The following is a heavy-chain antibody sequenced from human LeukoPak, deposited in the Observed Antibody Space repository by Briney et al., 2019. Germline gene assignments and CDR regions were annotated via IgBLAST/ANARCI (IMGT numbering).Heavy chain of an antibody. CDR2: IIPIFGTA. J-gene: IGHJ2*01. D-gene: IGHD2-2*02. CDR1: GGTFSSYA. CDR3: ARVPVVPAAIGLWYFDL. V-gene: IGHV1-69*06. Sequence: SVTVSCKASGGTFSSYAISWVRQAPGQGLEWMEGIIPIFGTANYPQKFQGRVTITGDKSTSTAYMELSSLRSEDTAVYYCARVPVVPAAIGLWYFDLWGRGTLVTVSS.